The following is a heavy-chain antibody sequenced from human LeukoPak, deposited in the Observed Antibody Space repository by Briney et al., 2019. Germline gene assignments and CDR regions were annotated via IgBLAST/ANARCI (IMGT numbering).Heavy chain of an antibody. Sequence: GGSLRLSCAASGFTFSDYYMSWIRQAPGKGLEWVSYISSSSSYTNYADSVKGRFTISRDNDKSSLYLQMNSLRAEDTAVYYCARDNDCSGGSCGGWFDPWGQGTLVTVSS. CDR1: GFTFSDYY. V-gene: IGHV3-11*05. CDR2: ISSSSSYT. D-gene: IGHD2-15*01. CDR3: ARDNDCSGGSCGGWFDP. J-gene: IGHJ5*02.